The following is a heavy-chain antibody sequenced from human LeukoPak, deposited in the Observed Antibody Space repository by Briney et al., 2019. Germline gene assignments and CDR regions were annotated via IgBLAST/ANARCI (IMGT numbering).Heavy chain of an antibody. Sequence: PSETLSLTCTVSGVSISSYYWSWIRQPPGKGLEWIGYIYYSGSTNYNPSLMSRVTISVDTSKNQLSLQLTSVTAADTAVYYCARDSSVVSYFDYWGQGTLVTVSS. CDR2: IYYSGST. V-gene: IGHV4-59*01. J-gene: IGHJ4*02. CDR1: GVSISSYY. CDR3: ARDSSVVSYFDY. D-gene: IGHD4-23*01.